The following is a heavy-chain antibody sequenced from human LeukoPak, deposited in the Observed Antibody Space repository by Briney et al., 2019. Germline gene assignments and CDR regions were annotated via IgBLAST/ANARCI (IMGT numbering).Heavy chain of an antibody. V-gene: IGHV1-8*01. Sequence: ASVKVSCKTSGYPFTTYEINWVRQAAGQGLEWMGWVHPDTGYADYAQRFQSRVTMTSDISISTAYMELSSLRSDDTAVYFCARGPRNDPWGQGTLVTVSS. D-gene: IGHD1-14*01. CDR2: VHPDTGYA. CDR1: GYPFTTYE. J-gene: IGHJ5*02. CDR3: ARGPRNDP.